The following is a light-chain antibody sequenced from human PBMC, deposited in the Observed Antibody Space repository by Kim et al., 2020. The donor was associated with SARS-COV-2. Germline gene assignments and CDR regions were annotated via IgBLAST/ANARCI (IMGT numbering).Light chain of an antibody. CDR2: DVT. J-gene: IGLJ3*02. V-gene: IGLV2-14*03. CDR1: SSDVGGYNY. CDR3: SSYTSSSTLRV. Sequence: QSVLTQPASASGSPGQSITISCTGTSSDVGGYNYVSWYQQHPGKAPKLMIYDVTNRPSGVANRFSGSKSGNTASLTISGLQAEDEADYYCSSYTSSSTLRVFGGGTQLTVL.